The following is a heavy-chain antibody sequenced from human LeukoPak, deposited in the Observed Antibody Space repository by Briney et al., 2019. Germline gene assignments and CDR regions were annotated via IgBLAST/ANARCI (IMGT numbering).Heavy chain of an antibody. V-gene: IGHV1-2*06. CDR2: INPNSGGT. CDR1: GYTFTGYY. Sequence: ASVKVSCKASGYTFTGYYMHWVRQAPGQGLEWMGRINPNSGGTNYAQKFQGRVTMTRDTSISTAYMELSSLRSEDTAVYYCARDPYYYDSSGYYYPHYFDYWGQGTLVTVSS. J-gene: IGHJ4*02. D-gene: IGHD3-22*01. CDR3: ARDPYYYDSSGYYYPHYFDY.